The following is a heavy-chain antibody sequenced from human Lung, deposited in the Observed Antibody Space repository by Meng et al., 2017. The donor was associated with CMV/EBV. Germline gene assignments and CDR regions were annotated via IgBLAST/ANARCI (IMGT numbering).Heavy chain of an antibody. J-gene: IGHJ5*02. D-gene: IGHD2-15*01. V-gene: IGHV3-30*02. CDR3: ARLPLHCLGGSCGYFDP. CDR1: GSTFTNYG. Sequence: GGSXRLXCVASGSTFTNYGMHWVRQAPGKGLEWVAFVQYDGRNKYYADSVKGRFTISRDNSKNTLFLLVNSLRPEDTAMYYCARLPLHCLGGSCGYFDPWXQGTLVTVSS. CDR2: VQYDGRNK.